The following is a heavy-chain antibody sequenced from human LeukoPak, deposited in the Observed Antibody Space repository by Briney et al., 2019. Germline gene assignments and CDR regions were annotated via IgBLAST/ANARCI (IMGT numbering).Heavy chain of an antibody. V-gene: IGHV1-24*01. CDR1: GYTLTELS. J-gene: IGHJ4*02. CDR3: ATGGVLWFGESPNYFDY. D-gene: IGHD3-10*01. Sequence: ASVKVSCKVSGYTLTELSMHWVRQAPGKGLEWMGGFDPEEGETIYAQKFQGRVTMTEDTSTDTAYMELSSLRSEDTAVYYCATGGVLWFGESPNYFDYWGQGTLVTVSS. CDR2: FDPEEGET.